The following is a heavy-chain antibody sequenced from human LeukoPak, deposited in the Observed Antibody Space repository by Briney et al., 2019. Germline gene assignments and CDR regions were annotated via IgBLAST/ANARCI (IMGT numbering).Heavy chain of an antibody. CDR3: ARDFGGAYGFFDY. J-gene: IGHJ4*02. CDR1: GGSISSSSYY. D-gene: IGHD3-10*01. CDR2: IYYTGST. V-gene: IGHV4-61*03. Sequence: SETLSLTCTVSGGSISSSSYYWGWIRQPPGKGLDWLGYIYYTGSTNYNPSLKSRVTISVDMSKNHFSLKLSSVTAADTAVYYCARDFGGAYGFFDYWGQGTLVTVSS.